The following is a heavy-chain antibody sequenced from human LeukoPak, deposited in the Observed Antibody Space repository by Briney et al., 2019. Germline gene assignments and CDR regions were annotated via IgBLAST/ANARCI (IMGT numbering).Heavy chain of an antibody. CDR1: GFTFSSYG. Sequence: GGSLRLSCAASGFTFSSYGMHWVRRAQGKGLEWVAFIRYDGSNKYYADSVKGRFTISRDNSKNTLYLQMNSLRAEDTAVYFCAKDLFGMATMASDAFDIWGQGTVVTVSS. J-gene: IGHJ3*02. CDR3: AKDLFGMATMASDAFDI. CDR2: IRYDGSNK. D-gene: IGHD5-24*01. V-gene: IGHV3-30*02.